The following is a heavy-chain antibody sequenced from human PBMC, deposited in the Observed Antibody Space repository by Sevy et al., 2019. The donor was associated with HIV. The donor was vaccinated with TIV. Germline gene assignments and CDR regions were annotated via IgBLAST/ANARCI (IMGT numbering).Heavy chain of an antibody. CDR3: ASDPPGIYSSSWYLDY. J-gene: IGHJ4*02. D-gene: IGHD6-13*01. Sequence: GGSLRLSCAASGFTFSDYYMNWIRQAPGKGLEWVSYISGSGTSRNYANFVKGRFTISRDNAKNSLYLEMTSLRVEDTAVYYCASDPPGIYSSSWYLDYWGQGILVTVSS. V-gene: IGHV3-11*01. CDR2: ISGSGTSR. CDR1: GFTFSDYY.